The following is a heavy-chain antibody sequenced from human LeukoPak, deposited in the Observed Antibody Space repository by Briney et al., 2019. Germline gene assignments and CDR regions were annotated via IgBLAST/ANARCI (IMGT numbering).Heavy chain of an antibody. CDR1: GYTFTDYY. D-gene: IGHD6-13*01. CDR2: VNTNIGGT. CDR3: ATPKTRSWYY. J-gene: IGHJ4*02. V-gene: IGHV1-2*02. Sequence: DSVKVSCKASGYTFTDYYMHWVRQAPGQGPEWMGWVNTNIGGTNYAQNFQGRGTMTRDTSNSTAFMELNRLTSDDTAVYYCATPKTRSWYYWGQGTLVAVSS.